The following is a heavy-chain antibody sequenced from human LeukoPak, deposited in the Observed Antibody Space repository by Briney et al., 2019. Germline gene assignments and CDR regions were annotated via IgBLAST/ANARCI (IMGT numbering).Heavy chain of an antibody. J-gene: IGHJ4*02. D-gene: IGHD3-22*01. CDR1: GGSISSRGYY. CDR2: IYYGGNT. V-gene: IGHV4-39*01. CDR3: ARRYYYDSSGYFYYFDY. Sequence: SETLSLTCTVSGGSISSRGYYWGWIRQPPGTGLEWIGNIYYGGNTYYNPSLKSRVTISVDTPKNQFSLKLSSVTAADTAVYYCARRYYYDSSGYFYYFDYWGQGTLVTVSS.